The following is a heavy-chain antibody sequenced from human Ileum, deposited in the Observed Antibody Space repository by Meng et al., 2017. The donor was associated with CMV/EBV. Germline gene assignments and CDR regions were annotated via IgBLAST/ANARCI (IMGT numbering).Heavy chain of an antibody. J-gene: IGHJ4*01. D-gene: IGHD3/OR15-3a*01. V-gene: IGHV4-39*06. CDR1: GGSISRGSHF. CDR3: ARGFYDFWEPDY. CDR2: IYYTGTT. Sequence: RLRRRGAGPGLVEPSETLPLTCSVSGGSISRGSHFWVWIRQPPGKGLEWIGTIYYTGTTYYNPSLKSRVTISVDTSKNQFSLKLSSVTAADTALYYCARGFYDFWEPDYWGHGTLVTVSS.